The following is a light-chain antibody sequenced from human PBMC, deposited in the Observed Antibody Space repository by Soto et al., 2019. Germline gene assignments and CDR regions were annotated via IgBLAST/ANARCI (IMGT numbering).Light chain of an antibody. J-gene: IGKJ1*01. CDR3: QQYGSSRT. Sequence: EVVMTQSPATLSVSPGEIATLSFRASQSARSSLGWYQQKPGQPPSLLIYDVSIRATGIPARFNGSGSGTEFTLTISRLEPEDFAIYYCQQYGSSRTFGQGTKVDIK. V-gene: IGKV3-15*01. CDR2: DVS. CDR1: QSARSS.